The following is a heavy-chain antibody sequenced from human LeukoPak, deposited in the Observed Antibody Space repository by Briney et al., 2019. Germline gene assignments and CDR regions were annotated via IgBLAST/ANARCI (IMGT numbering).Heavy chain of an antibody. D-gene: IGHD2-15*01. Sequence: PGGSLRLSCAASGFTFRSYETNWVRQAPGKGLEWVSYISSSGNTIYYADSVKGRFTISRDNAKNSLYLQMNSLRAEDTAVYYCTREQDREAAATVIGDSWGQGTLVTVSS. J-gene: IGHJ4*02. CDR1: GFTFRSYE. CDR3: TREQDREAAATVIGDS. CDR2: ISSSGNTI. V-gene: IGHV3-48*03.